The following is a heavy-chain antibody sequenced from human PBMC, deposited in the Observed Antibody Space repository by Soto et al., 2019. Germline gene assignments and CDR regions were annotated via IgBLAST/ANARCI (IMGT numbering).Heavy chain of an antibody. D-gene: IGHD2-21*02. CDR3: ARGPLTASFHDY. CDR2: INAGNGNT. J-gene: IGHJ4*02. V-gene: IGHV1-3*01. CDR1: GYTFTSYA. Sequence: QVQLVQSGAEVKKPGASMKVSCKASGYTFTSYAMHWVRQAPGQRLEWMGWINAGNGNTKYSQKFQGRVTITRDTSASTAYMELSSLRSEDTAVYYCARGPLTASFHDYWGQGTLVTVSS.